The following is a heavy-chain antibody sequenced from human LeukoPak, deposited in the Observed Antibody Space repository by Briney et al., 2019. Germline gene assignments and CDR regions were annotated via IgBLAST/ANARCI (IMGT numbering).Heavy chain of an antibody. J-gene: IGHJ4*02. CDR1: GFTFSSYA. V-gene: IGHV3-30*04. D-gene: IGHD3-9*01. CDR3: ARDGGYFDRLAYFFDY. CDR2: ISYVGTNK. Sequence: GGSLRLSCAASGFTFSSYAMHWVRQAPGKGLEWVAVISYVGTNKYYADSVKGRFTISRDNSKNTLYLQMNSLRVEDTAVYYCARDGGYFDRLAYFFDYWGQGALDPVSS.